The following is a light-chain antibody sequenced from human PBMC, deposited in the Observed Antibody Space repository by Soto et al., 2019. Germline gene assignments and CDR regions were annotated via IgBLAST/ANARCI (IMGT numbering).Light chain of an antibody. V-gene: IGLV1-44*01. CDR3: AAWDDSLNGSYV. CDR1: SSNIGSNT. Sequence: QSVLTQPPSASGTPGQRVTISCSGSSSNIGSNTVNWYQQLPGTAPKLLIYSNNQRPSGVPDRFSGSKSGTSASLAISGLQSKDEADYYCAAWDDSLNGSYVFGTGTKVTVL. CDR2: SNN. J-gene: IGLJ1*01.